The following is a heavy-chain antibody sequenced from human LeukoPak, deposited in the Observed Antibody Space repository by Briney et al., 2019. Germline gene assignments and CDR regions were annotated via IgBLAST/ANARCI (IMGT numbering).Heavy chain of an antibody. V-gene: IGHV3-48*01. J-gene: IGHJ6*02. CDR2: ISSSSSTI. D-gene: IGHD6-13*01. CDR3: ARDIAGYGMDV. Sequence: PGGSLRLSCAASGFTFSSYSMNWVRQAPGKGLEWVSYISSSSSTIYYADSVKGRFTISRDNAKNSLYLQMNSLRAEDTAVYYCARDIAGYGMDVWGQGTTVTVSS. CDR1: GFTFSSYS.